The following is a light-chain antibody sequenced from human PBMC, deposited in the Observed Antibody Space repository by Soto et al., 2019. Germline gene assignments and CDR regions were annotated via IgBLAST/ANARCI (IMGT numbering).Light chain of an antibody. V-gene: IGKV3-20*01. CDR2: GTS. Sequence: VLSQSPGRLSLSPGERATLSCRASQSVPSTYFAWYQQKSGQPPRLLISGTSNRATGIPDRFSGSGSGRDFTLTISSLEPEDFAVYFCQQFGNSPWTFGQGT. CDR3: QQFGNSPWT. J-gene: IGKJ1*01. CDR1: QSVPSTY.